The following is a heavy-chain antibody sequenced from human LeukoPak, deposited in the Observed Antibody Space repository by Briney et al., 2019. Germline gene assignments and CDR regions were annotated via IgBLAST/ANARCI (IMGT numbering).Heavy chain of an antibody. CDR3: AREGSDYYSYYGMDV. CDR2: IYYSGST. J-gene: IGHJ6*02. CDR1: GGSISSSSYF. Sequence: SETLSLTCTVSGGSISSSSYFWGWIRQPPGKGLEWIGSIYYSGSTNYNPSIKSRVTISVDTSKNQFSLKLSSVTAADTAVYYCAREGSDYYSYYGMDVWGQGTTVTVSS. V-gene: IGHV4-39*07.